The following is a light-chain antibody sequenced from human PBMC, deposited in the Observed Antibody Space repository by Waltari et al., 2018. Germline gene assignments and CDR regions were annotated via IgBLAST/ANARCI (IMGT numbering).Light chain of an antibody. CDR1: SSDVGGQNH. Sequence: QSALTQPASVSGSPGQSITFPCSGSSSDVGGQNHVSWYQHHPGKAPKLMIYDVSKRPSGISHRFSASKSGNTASLTISGLQAEDEADYYCSSYTSSDSLVFGTGTAVTVL. CDR2: DVS. V-gene: IGLV2-14*01. CDR3: SSYTSSDSLV. J-gene: IGLJ1*01.